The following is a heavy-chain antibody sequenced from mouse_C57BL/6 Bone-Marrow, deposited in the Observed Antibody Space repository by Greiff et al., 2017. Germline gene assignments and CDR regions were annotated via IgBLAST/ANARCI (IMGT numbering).Heavy chain of an antibody. V-gene: IGHV1-69*01. Sequence: QVQLKQPGAELVMPGASVKLSCKASGYTFTSYWMHWVKQRPGQGLEWIGEIDPSDSYTNYNQKFKGKSTLTVDTSSSTAYMQRSSLTSEDSAVYYCASSYYDNDEYFDVWGTGTTVTVSS. CDR3: ASSYYDNDEYFDV. J-gene: IGHJ1*03. CDR2: IDPSDSYT. CDR1: GYTFTSYW. D-gene: IGHD2-4*01.